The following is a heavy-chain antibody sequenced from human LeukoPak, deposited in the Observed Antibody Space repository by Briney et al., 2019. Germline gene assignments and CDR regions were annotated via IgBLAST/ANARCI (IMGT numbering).Heavy chain of an antibody. V-gene: IGHV5-51*01. Sequence: GESLKISCKGSGYSFTSYWIGCVRQMPGKGLEWMGIIYPGDSDTRYSPSFQGQVTISADKSISTAYLQWSSLKASDTAMYYCAINGYNYYYYFDYWGQGTLVTVSS. J-gene: IGHJ4*02. CDR1: GYSFTSYW. CDR3: AINGYNYYYYFDY. D-gene: IGHD5-24*01. CDR2: IYPGDSDT.